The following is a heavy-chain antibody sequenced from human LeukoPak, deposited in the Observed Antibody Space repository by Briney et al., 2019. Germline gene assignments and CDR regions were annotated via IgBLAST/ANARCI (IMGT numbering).Heavy chain of an antibody. V-gene: IGHV4-59*08. CDR3: ARVDIAAAGFDY. D-gene: IGHD6-13*01. J-gene: IGHJ4*02. CDR2: IYYSGST. Sequence: SETLSLTCTVSGGSISSYYWSWIRQPPGKGLEWIGYIYYSGSTNYNPSLKSRVTISVDTSKNQFSLKLSSVTAADTAVYYCARVDIAAAGFDYWGQGTLVTVSS. CDR1: GGSISSYY.